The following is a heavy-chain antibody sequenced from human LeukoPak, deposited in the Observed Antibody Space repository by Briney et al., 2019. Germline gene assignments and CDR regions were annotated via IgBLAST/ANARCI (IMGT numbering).Heavy chain of an antibody. Sequence: GASVKVSCKVSGYTLTELSMHWVRQAPGKGLVWMGGFDPEDGETIYAQKFQGRVTMTEDTSTDTAYMELSSLRSEDTAVYYCATGDYGSGMSSNWFDPWGQGTLVTVSS. CDR3: ATGDYGSGMSSNWFDP. J-gene: IGHJ5*02. D-gene: IGHD3-10*01. CDR2: FDPEDGET. CDR1: GYTLTELS. V-gene: IGHV1-24*01.